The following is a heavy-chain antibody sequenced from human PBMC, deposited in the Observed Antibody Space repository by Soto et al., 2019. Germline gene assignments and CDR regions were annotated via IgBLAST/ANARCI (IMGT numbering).Heavy chain of an antibody. CDR3: ARSFYYYDSSGYYFDY. J-gene: IGHJ4*02. V-gene: IGHV3-74*01. D-gene: IGHD3-22*01. Sequence: GGSLRLSCAASGFTFSSYWMHWVRQAPGTGLVWVSRINSDGSRTSYADSVKGRFTISRDNAKNTLYLQMNSLRAEDTAVYYCARSFYYYDSSGYYFDYWGQGTLVTVSS. CDR2: INSDGSRT. CDR1: GFTFSSYW.